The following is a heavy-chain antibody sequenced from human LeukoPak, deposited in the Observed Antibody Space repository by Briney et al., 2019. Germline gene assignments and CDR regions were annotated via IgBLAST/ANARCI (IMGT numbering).Heavy chain of an antibody. CDR3: ARDYFDSTGYYDY. CDR1: GYTFSNYG. V-gene: IGHV1-18*01. D-gene: IGHD3-22*01. Sequence: ASVKVSCKASGYTFSNYGINWVRQAPGQGLEWMGWISAYNGNTRYGQNLQGRVTMTTDTSTSTAYMVLRSLRSDDTAVYYCARDYFDSTGYYDYWGQGTLVTVSS. CDR2: ISAYNGNT. J-gene: IGHJ4*02.